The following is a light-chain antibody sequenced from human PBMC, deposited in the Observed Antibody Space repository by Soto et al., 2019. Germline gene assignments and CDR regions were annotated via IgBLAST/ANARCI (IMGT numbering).Light chain of an antibody. V-gene: IGKV3-20*01. Sequence: EIVLTQSPGTLALSPWERATLCCRASQSVSNNYLAWYQQKPGQAPRLLIYGASNRATGIPDRFSGSGSGTDFTLTISRLEPEDFAVYYCQQYNNWPPITFGQGTRLE. CDR3: QQYNNWPPIT. CDR2: GAS. CDR1: QSVSNNY. J-gene: IGKJ5*01.